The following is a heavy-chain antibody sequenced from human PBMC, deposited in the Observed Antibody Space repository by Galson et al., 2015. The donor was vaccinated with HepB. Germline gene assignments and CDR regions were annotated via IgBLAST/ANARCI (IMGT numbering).Heavy chain of an antibody. Sequence: QSGAEVKKPGESLKISCKGSGYSFTSYWIGWVRQMPGKGLEWMGIIYPGDSDTRYSPSFQGQVTISADKSISTAYLQWSSLKASDTAMYYCARHKADFLGYSSSWYIPDYWGQGTLVTVSS. CDR1: GYSFTSYW. D-gene: IGHD6-13*01. J-gene: IGHJ4*02. V-gene: IGHV5-51*01. CDR2: IYPGDSDT. CDR3: ARHKADFLGYSSSWYIPDY.